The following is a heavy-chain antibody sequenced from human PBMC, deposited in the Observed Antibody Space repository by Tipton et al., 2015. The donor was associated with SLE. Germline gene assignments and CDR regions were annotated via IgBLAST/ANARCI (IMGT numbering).Heavy chain of an antibody. CDR2: ISSAYIGGATTVT. D-gene: IGHD2/OR15-2a*01. J-gene: IGHJ3*01. Sequence: SLRLSCAASGFSFSSYEMNWVRRAPGKGLEWVSYISSAYIGGATTVTWYADSVKGRFTISRDNSKNTVSLQMNSLRTEDTAVYYCARGDISHLGGAFDLWGQGTMVTVSS. CDR1: GFSFSSYE. CDR3: ARGDISHLGGAFDL. V-gene: IGHV3-48*03.